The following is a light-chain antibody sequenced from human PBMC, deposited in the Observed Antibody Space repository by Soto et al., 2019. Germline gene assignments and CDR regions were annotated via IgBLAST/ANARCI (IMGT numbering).Light chain of an antibody. J-gene: IGKJ4*01. CDR3: QQYNSYPLA. Sequence: DIQMTQSPSTVSASVEDRVTITCRASQSISSWLAWYQQKPGKAPKLLIYDASSLESGVPSRFSGSGSGTEFTLTISSLQPDDFATYYCQQYNSYPLAFGG. CDR1: QSISSW. V-gene: IGKV1-5*01. CDR2: DAS.